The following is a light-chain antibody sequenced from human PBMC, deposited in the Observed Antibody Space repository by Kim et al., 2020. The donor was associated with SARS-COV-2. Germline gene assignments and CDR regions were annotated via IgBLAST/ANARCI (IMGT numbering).Light chain of an antibody. J-gene: IGKJ2*01. CDR1: QSLLYSNGDNY. CDR2: LVS. Sequence: DIVMTQSPVSLPVTPGEPASISCRSSQSLLYSNGDNYLSWYLQKPGQSPQLLIDLVSNRASGVPDRFSGSGSGTDFTLKISRVEAADVGVFFCMLTQQTATFGQGTKLEIK. CDR3: MLTQQTAT. V-gene: IGKV2-28*01.